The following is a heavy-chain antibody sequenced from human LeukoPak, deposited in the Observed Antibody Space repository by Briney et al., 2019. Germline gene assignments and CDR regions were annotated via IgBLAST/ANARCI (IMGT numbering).Heavy chain of an antibody. CDR1: GFTFRRYA. CDR2: ISGSGGST. D-gene: IGHD2-15*01. V-gene: IGHV3-23*01. CDR3: AKSPHCSGGSCYEVDAFDI. Sequence: PGGSLRLSCAASGFTFRRYAMSWVRQAPGKGLEWVSTISGSGGSTYYADSVKGRFTISRDNSKNTLYLQMNSLRAEDTAVYYCAKSPHCSGGSCYEVDAFDIWGQGTMVTVSS. J-gene: IGHJ3*02.